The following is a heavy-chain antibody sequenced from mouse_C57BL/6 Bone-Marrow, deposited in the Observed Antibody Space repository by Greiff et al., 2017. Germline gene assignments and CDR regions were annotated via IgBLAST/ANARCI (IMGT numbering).Heavy chain of an antibody. CDR1: GYAFSSSW. CDR2: IYPGDGDT. V-gene: IGHV1-82*01. D-gene: IGHD3-2*02. Sequence: VKLLESGPELVKPGASVKISCKASGYAFSSSWMNWVKQRPGKGLEWIGRIYPGDGDTNYNGKFKGKATLTADKSSSTAYMQLSSLTSEDSAVYFCARSETAQATFLFDYWGQGTTLTVSS. CDR3: ARSETAQATFLFDY. J-gene: IGHJ2*01.